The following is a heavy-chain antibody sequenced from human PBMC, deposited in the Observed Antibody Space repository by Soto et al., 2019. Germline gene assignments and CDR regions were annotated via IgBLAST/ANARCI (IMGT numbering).Heavy chain of an antibody. CDR2: IIPILGIA. D-gene: IGHD6-19*01. Sequence: GASVKVSCKASGGTFSSYTISCVRQAPGQGLEWMGRIIPILGIANYAQKFQGRVTITADKSTSTAYMELSSLRSEDTAVYYCAKSPPAVAGYFDYWGQGTLVTVSS. CDR1: GGTFSSYT. J-gene: IGHJ4*02. V-gene: IGHV1-69*02. CDR3: AKSPPAVAGYFDY.